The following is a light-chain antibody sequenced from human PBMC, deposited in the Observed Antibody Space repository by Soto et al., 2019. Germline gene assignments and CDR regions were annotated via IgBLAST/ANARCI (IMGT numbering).Light chain of an antibody. V-gene: IGKV1-39*01. CDR2: AAS. CDR3: QESYSTPSVT. CDR1: QSISAY. J-gene: IGKJ3*01. Sequence: DIQMTQSPSSMSASVGDRVTITCRASQSISAYLNWYQQKPGKAPKLLIYAASSLQSGVPSRFSGSGSGTDFTFTISSLQPEDFATYYCQESYSTPSVTFGPGTKVDI.